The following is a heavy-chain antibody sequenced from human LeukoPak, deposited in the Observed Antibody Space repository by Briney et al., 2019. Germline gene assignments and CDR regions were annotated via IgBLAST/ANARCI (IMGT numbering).Heavy chain of an antibody. J-gene: IGHJ4*02. CDR1: GGSISSYY. D-gene: IGHD3/OR15-3a*01. V-gene: IGHV4-59*08. Sequence: TSETLSLTCTISGGSISSYYWSWIRQPPGKGLEWIGYIYYSGSTKYNPSLKSRVTIAVDTSKNQFSLRLTSVTAADTAVYYCARQTGSGLFILPGGQGTLVTVSS. CDR2: IYYSGST. CDR3: ARQTGSGLFILP.